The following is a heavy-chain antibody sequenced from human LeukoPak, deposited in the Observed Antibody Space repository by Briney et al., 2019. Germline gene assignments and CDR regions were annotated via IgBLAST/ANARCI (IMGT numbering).Heavy chain of an antibody. CDR2: IKQDGSEK. CDR3: ARWFRTSSGDYHLDV. D-gene: IGHD6-6*01. CDR1: EFTFSPYW. J-gene: IGHJ6*03. Sequence: PGGSLRLSCAASEFTFSPYWMSWVRQAPGKGLEWVTNIKQDGSEKYYVDSVKGRFTISRDNTKNSLYLQMNSLRAEDTAVYYCARWFRTSSGDYHLDVWGKGTAVTVSS. V-gene: IGHV3-7*01.